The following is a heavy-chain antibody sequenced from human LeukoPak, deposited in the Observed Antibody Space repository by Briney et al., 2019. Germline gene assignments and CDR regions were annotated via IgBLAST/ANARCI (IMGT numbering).Heavy chain of an antibody. CDR1: RYTFTSYG. D-gene: IGHD3-9*01. J-gene: IGHJ3*02. CDR3: ARDAYDILSSDAFDI. CDR2: ISSYNGNP. Sequence: ASVKVSRKASRYTFTSYGISWVRQAPGQGLEWMGWISSYNGNPNYPQKLQGRVTMTTDTSTSTAYMELRSLRSDDTAVYYCARDAYDILSSDAFDIWGQGTMVTVSS. V-gene: IGHV1-18*01.